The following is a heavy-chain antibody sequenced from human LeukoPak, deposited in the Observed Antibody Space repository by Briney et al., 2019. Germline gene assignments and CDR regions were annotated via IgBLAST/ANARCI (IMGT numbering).Heavy chain of an antibody. CDR3: ARDLEGGIVVVVAATLFDY. CDR2: ISYDGSNK. V-gene: IGHV3-30-3*01. CDR1: GFTFSSYA. Sequence: GRSLRLSCAASGFTFSSYAMHWVRQAPGKGLEWVAVISYDGSNKYYADSVKGRFTISRDNSKNTLYLQMNSLRAEDTAVYYCARDLEGGIVVVVAATLFDYWGQGTLVTVSS. J-gene: IGHJ4*02. D-gene: IGHD2-15*01.